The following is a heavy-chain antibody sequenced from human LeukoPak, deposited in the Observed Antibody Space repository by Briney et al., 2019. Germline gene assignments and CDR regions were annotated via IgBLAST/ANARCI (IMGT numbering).Heavy chain of an antibody. CDR3: ARDLGLGYSGSYYYYYYYMDV. Sequence: PSETQSLTRAVSGYSLSSRYYWGWIRQPPGQGLEWVGSLYHSGRTYYNPSLKSGGTISVDTSKNQYSLMLSSVTAADTAVYYCARDLGLGYSGSYYYYYYYMDVWGKGTTVTVSS. V-gene: IGHV4-38-2*02. J-gene: IGHJ6*03. CDR1: GYSLSSRYY. D-gene: IGHD1-26*01. CDR2: LYHSGRT.